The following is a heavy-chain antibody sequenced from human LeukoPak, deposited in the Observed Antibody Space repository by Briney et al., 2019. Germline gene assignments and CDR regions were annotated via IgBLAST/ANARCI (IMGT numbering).Heavy chain of an antibody. CDR2: ISYDGKNK. Sequence: GGSLRLSCAASGFTFSSYAMHWVRQAPGKGLEWVAVISYDGKNKHYADSVKGRFTISRDNSKSTLYLQMNSLRAEDTAVYYCARDDYDFWSGIGGFFDYWGQGALVTVSS. J-gene: IGHJ4*02. D-gene: IGHD3-3*01. V-gene: IGHV3-30*04. CDR3: ARDDYDFWSGIGGFFDY. CDR1: GFTFSSYA.